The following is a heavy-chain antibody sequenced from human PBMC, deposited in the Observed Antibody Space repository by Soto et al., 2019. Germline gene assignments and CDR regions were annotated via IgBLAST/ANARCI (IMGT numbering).Heavy chain of an antibody. Sequence: LSLTCSVSGDSVTSDTYYWGWIRQPPGRGLEWIGYFFYSENTYYNPSLKSRVTISVDSSKNHFSLNLNSVTAADSAIYYCVRGRGYSTGYFDYWGQGSQVTVSS. CDR3: VRGRGYSTGYFDY. V-gene: IGHV4-39*02. CDR1: GDSVTSDTYY. D-gene: IGHD3-3*01. J-gene: IGHJ4*02. CDR2: FFYSENT.